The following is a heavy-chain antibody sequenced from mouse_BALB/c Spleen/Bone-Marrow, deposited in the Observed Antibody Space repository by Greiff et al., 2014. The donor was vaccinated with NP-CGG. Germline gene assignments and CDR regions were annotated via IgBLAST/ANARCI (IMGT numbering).Heavy chain of an antibody. CDR3: ARGVPDY. J-gene: IGHJ2*01. CDR2: ISYSGST. CDR1: GYSITSDYA. Sequence: QSGPGLVKPSQSLSLTCTVTGYSITSDYAWNWIRQFPGNKLEWMGYISYSGSTSYNPSLKSRISITRDTSKNQFFLQLNSVTTEDTATYYCARGVPDYWGQGTTLTVSS. V-gene: IGHV3-2*02.